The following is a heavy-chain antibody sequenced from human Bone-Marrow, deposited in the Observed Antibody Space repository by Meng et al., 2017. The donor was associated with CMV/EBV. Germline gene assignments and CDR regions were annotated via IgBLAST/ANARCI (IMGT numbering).Heavy chain of an antibody. Sequence: GGSLRLSCAVSGFTVSSNYMNWVRQAPGKGREWVSVIYCYGRTYYANSVKGRFTISRDNSKNTLDLQMNSQRDADTAVYYCARGRGDYAIDDWGQGTLVTVSS. V-gene: IGHV3-66*03. CDR1: GFTVSSNY. CDR2: IYCYGRT. D-gene: IGHD3-22*01. J-gene: IGHJ4*02. CDR3: ARGRGDYAIDD.